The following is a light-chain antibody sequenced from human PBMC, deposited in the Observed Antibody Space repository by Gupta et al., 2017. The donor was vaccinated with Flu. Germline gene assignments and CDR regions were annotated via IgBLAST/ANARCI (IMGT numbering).Light chain of an antibody. J-gene: IGLJ3*02. Sequence: FVLTQPHSVSESPGKTITISCTRSSGNVAHSCVQWYQPRPGSAPTTRIYEDDRRPFGVPDRFSGSIESSSTSASLTISGRKTEDEADYYCQSYDSSSWVFGGGTRVTVL. CDR3: QSYDSSSWV. V-gene: IGLV6-57*03. CDR1: SGNVAHSC. CDR2: EDD.